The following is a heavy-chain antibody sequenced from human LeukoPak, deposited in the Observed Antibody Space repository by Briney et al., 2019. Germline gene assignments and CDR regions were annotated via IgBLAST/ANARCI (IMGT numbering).Heavy chain of an antibody. CDR1: GYSISSGYY. V-gene: IGHV4-38-2*02. CDR2: IYHSGST. CDR3: ARNRYSGNYLVAY. D-gene: IGHD1-26*01. J-gene: IGHJ4*02. Sequence: SETLSLTCTVSGYSISSGYYWGWIRQPPGKGLEWIGSIYHSGSTYYNPSLKSRVTMSVDTSKNQFSLKLSSVTAADTAVYYCARNRYSGNYLVAYWGQGTRVTVSS.